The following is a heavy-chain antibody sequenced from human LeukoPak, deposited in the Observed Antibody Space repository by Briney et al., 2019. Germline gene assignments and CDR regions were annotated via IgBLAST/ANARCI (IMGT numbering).Heavy chain of an antibody. J-gene: IGHJ6*03. CDR3: ARDGNRDGDMDV. V-gene: IGHV3-30*03. CDR1: GFTFSSYG. Sequence: PGGSLRLSCAASGFTFSSYGMHWVRQAPGKGLEWVAVISYDGSNKYYADSVKGRFTISRDNSKNTLYLQMNSLRAEDTAVYYCARDGNRDGDMDVWGKGTTVTVSS. D-gene: IGHD1-1*01. CDR2: ISYDGSNK.